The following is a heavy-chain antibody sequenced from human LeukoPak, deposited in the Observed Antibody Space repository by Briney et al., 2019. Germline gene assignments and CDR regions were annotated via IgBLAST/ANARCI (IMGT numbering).Heavy chain of an antibody. CDR1: GFTFSSYW. D-gene: IGHD3-22*01. CDR3: ARGPAPYYYDSSGYYHYYYHYGMDV. CDR2: INSDGSST. V-gene: IGHV3-74*01. J-gene: IGHJ6*02. Sequence: GGSLRLSCAASGFTFSSYWMHWVRQAPGKGLVWVSRINSDGSSTSYADSVKGRFTISRDNAKNTLYLQMNSLRAEDTAVYYCARGPAPYYYDSSGYYHYYYHYGMDVWGQGTTVTVSS.